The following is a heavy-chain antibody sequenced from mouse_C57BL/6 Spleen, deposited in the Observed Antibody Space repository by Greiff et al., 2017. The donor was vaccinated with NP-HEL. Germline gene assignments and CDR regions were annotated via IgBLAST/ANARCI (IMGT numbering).Heavy chain of an antibody. D-gene: IGHD3-2*02. CDR2: INPNNGGT. CDR1: GYTFTDYN. Sequence: EVQVVESGPELVKPGASVKIPCKASGYTFTDYNMDWVKQSHGKSLEWIGDINPNNGGTIYNQKFKGKATLTVDKSSSTAYMELRSLTSEDTAFYYCARSGTWFAYWGQGTLVTVSA. CDR3: ARSGTWFAY. J-gene: IGHJ3*01. V-gene: IGHV1-18*01.